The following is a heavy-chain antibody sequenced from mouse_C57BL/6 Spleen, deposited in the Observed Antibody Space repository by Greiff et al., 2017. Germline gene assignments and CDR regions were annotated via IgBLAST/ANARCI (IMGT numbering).Heavy chain of an antibody. CDR3: ARRGRDGGDYFDY. D-gene: IGHD6-1*01. CDR1: GYTFTDYY. CDR2: INPNNGGT. V-gene: IGHV1-26*01. Sequence: EVQLHQSGPELVKPGASVKISCKASGYTFTDYYMNWVKQSHGKSLEWIGDINPNNGGTSYNQKFKGKATLTVDKSSSTAYMELRSLTSEDSAVYYCARRGRDGGDYFDYWGQGTTLTVSS. J-gene: IGHJ2*01.